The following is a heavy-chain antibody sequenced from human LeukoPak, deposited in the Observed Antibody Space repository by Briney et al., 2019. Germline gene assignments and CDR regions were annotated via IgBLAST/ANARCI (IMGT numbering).Heavy chain of an antibody. CDR3: ARDETAYCGGDCHFDY. CDR1: GFTFSSYS. D-gene: IGHD2-21*02. CDR2: ISSSSSYI. J-gene: IGHJ4*02. Sequence: GGSLRLSCAASGFTFSSYSMNWVRQAPGKGLEWVSSISSSSSYIYYADSVKGRFTISRDNAKNSLYLQMNSLRAEDTAVYCCARDETAYCGGDCHFDYWGQGTLVTVSS. V-gene: IGHV3-21*01.